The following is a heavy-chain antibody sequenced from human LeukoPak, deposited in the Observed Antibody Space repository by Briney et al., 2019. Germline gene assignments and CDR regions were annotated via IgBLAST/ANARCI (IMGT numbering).Heavy chain of an antibody. Sequence: ASVKVSCKASGYTFTGYYMHWVRQAPGQGLEWMGWTIPDSGGTNYAQKFQGRVTMTRDTSISTACMELSGLRSDDTALYYCAKDYGAFCFDSWGQGTLVTVSS. CDR3: AKDYGAFCFDS. CDR2: TIPDSGGT. D-gene: IGHD4-17*01. V-gene: IGHV1-2*02. CDR1: GYTFTGYY. J-gene: IGHJ4*02.